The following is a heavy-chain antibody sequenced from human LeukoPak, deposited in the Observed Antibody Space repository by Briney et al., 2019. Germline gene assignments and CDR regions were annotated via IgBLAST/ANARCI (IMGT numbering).Heavy chain of an antibody. CDR2: IIPIFGTA. D-gene: IGHD6-19*01. V-gene: IGHV1-69*05. J-gene: IGHJ4*02. CDR3: ASRNYSSGTLYYFDY. CDR1: GGTFSSYA. Sequence: GASVKVSCKASGGTFSSYAISWVRQAPGQGLEWMGGIIPIFGTANYAQKFQGRVTITTDESTSTAYMELSSLRSEDTAVYYFASRNYSSGTLYYFDYWGQGTLVTVSS.